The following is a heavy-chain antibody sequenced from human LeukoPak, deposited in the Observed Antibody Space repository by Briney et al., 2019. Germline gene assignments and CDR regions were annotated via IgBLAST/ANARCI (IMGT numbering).Heavy chain of an antibody. CDR3: ASYNYYDSSGYGLGYYYYYYMDV. CDR2: INPNSGGT. D-gene: IGHD3-22*01. V-gene: IGHV1-2*02. Sequence: GASVKVSCKASGYTFTGYYMHWVRQAPGQGLEWMGWINPNSGGTNYAQKFQGRVTMTRDTSISTAYMELSRLRSDDTAVYYCASYNYYDSSGYGLGYYYYYYMDVWGKGTTVTVSS. J-gene: IGHJ6*03. CDR1: GYTFTGYY.